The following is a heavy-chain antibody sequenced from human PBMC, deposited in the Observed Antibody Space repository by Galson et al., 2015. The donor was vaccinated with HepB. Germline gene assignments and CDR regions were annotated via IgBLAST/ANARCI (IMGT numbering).Heavy chain of an antibody. CDR2: INSKTYSAHT. J-gene: IGHJ4*02. D-gene: IGHD2-2*01. V-gene: IGHV3-49*03. CDR3: AGGYCSSASRYGIF. CDR1: GFSFGDYA. Sequence: SLRLSCASSGFSFGDYAMSWFRQAPGKGLEWVGFINSKTYSAHTQCAASVKGRFTLSRDDSKSIAYLQMNSLKIEDTAVYFCAGGYCSSASRYGIFWGQGTLVTVSS.